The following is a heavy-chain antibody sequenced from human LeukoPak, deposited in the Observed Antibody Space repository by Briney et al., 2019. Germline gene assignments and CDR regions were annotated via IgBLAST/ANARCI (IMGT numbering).Heavy chain of an antibody. Sequence: GGSLRLSRADSVVTSISSNTKSVREAPGKAMECGSYITSSGTHILYADSGRGRFTISRDKAKKSLDLQMDSLGPDETAVYYCARDPYSGNYGNDYYYYMDVWGKGTTVTISS. D-gene: IGHD1-26*01. CDR2: ITSSGTHI. J-gene: IGHJ6*03. V-gene: IGHV3-21*01. CDR3: ARDPYSGNYGNDYYYYMDV. CDR1: VVTSISSN.